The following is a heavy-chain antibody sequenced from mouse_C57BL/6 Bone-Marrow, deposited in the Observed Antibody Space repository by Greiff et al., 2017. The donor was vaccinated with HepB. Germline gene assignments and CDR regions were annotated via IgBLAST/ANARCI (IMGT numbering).Heavy chain of an antibody. CDR1: GYTFTSYW. J-gene: IGHJ4*01. D-gene: IGHD2-12*01. CDR3: ARSELRDYYAMDY. Sequence: VQLQQSGAELVMPGASVKLSCKASGYTFTSYWMHWVKQRPGQGLEWIGEIDPSDSYTNYNQKFKGKSTLTVDKSSSTAYMQLSSLTSEDSAVYYCARSELRDYYAMDYWGQGTSVTVSS. CDR2: IDPSDSYT. V-gene: IGHV1-69*01.